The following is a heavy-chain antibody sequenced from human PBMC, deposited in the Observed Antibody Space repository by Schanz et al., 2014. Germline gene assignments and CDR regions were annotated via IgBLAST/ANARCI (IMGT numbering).Heavy chain of an antibody. CDR3: AKQHGVIQQVSDY. D-gene: IGHD3-22*01. V-gene: IGHV3-23*01. Sequence: EVQLLESGGGLVQPGGSLRLSCAASGFTFSIYGMSWVRQAPGKGLEWVSDISDSGDSTHYADSVKGRFTISRDNAKNSLFLQMNSLSAEDTAVYYCAKQHGVIQQVSDYWGQGTLVTVSS. J-gene: IGHJ4*02. CDR2: ISDSGDST. CDR1: GFTFSIYG.